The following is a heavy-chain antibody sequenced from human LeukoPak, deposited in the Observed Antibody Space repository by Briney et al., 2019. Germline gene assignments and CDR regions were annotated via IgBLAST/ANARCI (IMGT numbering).Heavy chain of an antibody. J-gene: IGHJ4*02. CDR2: IYPGDSDT. Sequence: KSGESLKISCKVSGYSFTNYWIGWVRQMPGKGLEWMGIIYPGDSDTRYSPSFQGQVTISADKSISTAYLQWSSLKASDTAMYYCARQSRDGYNQIDYWGQGTLVTVSS. CDR1: GYSFTNYW. V-gene: IGHV5-51*01. CDR3: ARQSRDGYNQIDY. D-gene: IGHD5-24*01.